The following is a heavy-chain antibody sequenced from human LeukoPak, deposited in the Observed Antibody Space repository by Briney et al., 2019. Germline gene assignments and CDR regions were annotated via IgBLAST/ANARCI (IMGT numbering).Heavy chain of an antibody. V-gene: IGHV4-31*03. J-gene: IGHJ4*02. CDR3: ARERYYHDNSGYKQGREIDY. CDR1: GGSISSGGYY. D-gene: IGHD3-22*01. CDR2: IYNSGST. Sequence: PSETLSLTCTVSGGSISSGGYYWSWVRQHPGKGLEWIGHIYNSGSTSYSPPLKSRVTISIDTSKNQFFLRLSSVTAADTAVYYCARERYYHDNSGYKQGREIDYWGQGTLVTVSS.